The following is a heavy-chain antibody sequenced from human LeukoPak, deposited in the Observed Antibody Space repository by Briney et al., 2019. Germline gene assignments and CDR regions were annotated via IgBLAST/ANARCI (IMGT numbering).Heavy chain of an antibody. CDR3: ARVYYDFWSGYQYYFDY. CDR2: IYTSGST. D-gene: IGHD3-3*01. V-gene: IGHV4-4*07. Sequence: SETLSLTCTVSGGSISSYYWSWIRQPAGKGLEWIGRIYTSGSTNYNPSLKSRVTMSVDTSKNQFSLKLSSVTAADTAVYYCARVYYDFWSGYQYYFDYWGQGTLVTASS. CDR1: GGSISSYY. J-gene: IGHJ4*02.